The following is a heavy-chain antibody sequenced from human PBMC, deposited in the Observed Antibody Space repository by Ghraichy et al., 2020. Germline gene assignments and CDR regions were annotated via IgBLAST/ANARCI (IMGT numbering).Heavy chain of an antibody. D-gene: IGHD2-2*01. V-gene: IGHV3-48*02. J-gene: IGHJ4*02. Sequence: GGSLRLSCVASGFSFSSYDMNWVRQAPGKWLEWVSYISSNSGSMNYVDSVRGRFTISRDNAKASLYLQMNSLRDEDTALYYCAGGALTSGPEYWGQGTLVTVSS. CDR1: GFSFSSYD. CDR3: AGGALTSGPEY. CDR2: ISSNSGSM.